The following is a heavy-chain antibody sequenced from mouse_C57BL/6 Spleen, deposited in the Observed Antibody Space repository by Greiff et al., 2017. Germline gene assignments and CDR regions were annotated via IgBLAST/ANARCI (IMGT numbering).Heavy chain of an antibody. D-gene: IGHD2-12*01. CDR1: GYTFTDYY. J-gene: IGHJ3*01. CDR2: INPNNGGT. V-gene: IGHV1-26*01. Sequence: EVKLQQSGPELVKPGASVKISCKASGYTFTDYYMNWVKQSHGKSLEWIGDINPNNGGTSYNQKFKGKATLTVDKSSSTAYMELRSLTSEDSAVYYCARYDFPAWFAYWGQGTLVTVSA. CDR3: ARYDFPAWFAY.